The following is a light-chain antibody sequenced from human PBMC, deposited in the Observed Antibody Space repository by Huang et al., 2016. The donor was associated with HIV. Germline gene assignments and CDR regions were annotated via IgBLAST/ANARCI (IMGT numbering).Light chain of an antibody. CDR2: GST. J-gene: IGKJ4*01. V-gene: IGKV3-15*01. Sequence: IVMTQTPATLPVSPGGRATLSCMASQCVSTNLAWYQQKPGQTPRLIIYGSTTRAKGVPARFSGSGSGTDFTLTINSLQSEDFGIYYCQQYNNWHLTFGGGTKV. CDR1: QCVSTN. CDR3: QQYNNWHLT.